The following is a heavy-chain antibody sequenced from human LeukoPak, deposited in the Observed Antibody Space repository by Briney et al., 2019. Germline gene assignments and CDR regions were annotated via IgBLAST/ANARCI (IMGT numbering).Heavy chain of an antibody. Sequence: SETLSLTCAVYGGSFSGYYWSWIRQTPGKGLEWIGYIYYSGSTNYNPSLKSRVTISVDTSKNQFSLKLSSVTAADTAVYYCARRDWHDAFDIWGQGTMDTVSS. CDR3: ARRDWHDAFDI. CDR2: IYYSGST. CDR1: GGSFSGYY. D-gene: IGHD3/OR15-3a*01. V-gene: IGHV4-59*01. J-gene: IGHJ3*02.